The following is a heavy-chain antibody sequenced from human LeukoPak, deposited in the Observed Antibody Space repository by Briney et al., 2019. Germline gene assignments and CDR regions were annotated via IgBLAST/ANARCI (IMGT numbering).Heavy chain of an antibody. D-gene: IGHD3-22*01. CDR2: IYSGGST. Sequence: GSLRPSCAASGFTVSSNYMSWVRQAPGKGLEWVSVIYSGGSTYYADSVKGRFTISRDNSKNTLYLQMNSLRAEDTAVYYCTDSSGYYWGQGTLVTVSS. CDR3: TDSSGYY. J-gene: IGHJ4*02. CDR1: GFTVSSNY. V-gene: IGHV3-53*01.